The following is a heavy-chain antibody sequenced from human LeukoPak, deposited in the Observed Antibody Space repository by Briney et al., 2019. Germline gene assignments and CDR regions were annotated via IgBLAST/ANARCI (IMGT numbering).Heavy chain of an antibody. Sequence: GGSLRLSCAASGFTFSNAWMSWVRQAPGKGLEWVGRIKSKTDGGTTDYAAPVKGRFTISRDDSKNTLYLQMNSLKTEDTAVYYCTTGVGAYYYGSGSYYNVLRDYWGQGTLVTVSS. CDR3: TTGVGAYYYGSGSYYNVLRDY. V-gene: IGHV3-15*01. D-gene: IGHD3-10*01. CDR1: GFTFSNAW. CDR2: IKSKTDGGTT. J-gene: IGHJ4*02.